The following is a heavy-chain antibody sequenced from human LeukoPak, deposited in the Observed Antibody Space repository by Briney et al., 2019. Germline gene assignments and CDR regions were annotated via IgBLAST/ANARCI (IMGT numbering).Heavy chain of an antibody. J-gene: IGHJ4*02. CDR3: AKTTTGYSSGRFPGWPVDY. V-gene: IGHV3-7*03. Sequence: GGSLRLSCAASGFTFTSSWMSWVRQAPGKGLEWVANINEPGTEQFYVDSVKGRFTLSRDNAKNSVHLLMNSLRAEDTAVYYCAKTTTGYSSGRFPGWPVDYWGQGTLVTVSS. D-gene: IGHD6-19*01. CDR1: GFTFTSSW. CDR2: INEPGTEQ.